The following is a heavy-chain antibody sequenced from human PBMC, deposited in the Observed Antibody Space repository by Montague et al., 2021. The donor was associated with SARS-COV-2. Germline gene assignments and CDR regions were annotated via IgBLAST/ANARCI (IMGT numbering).Heavy chain of an antibody. CDR3: AKGLPLSVTGSHSLDV. J-gene: IGHJ6*02. CDR2: ISWNSADI. V-gene: IGHV3-9*01. Sequence: SLRLSCAASGFVFDDFAMHWVRQVPGKGLEWVSGISWNSADIGYADSVKGRFTISRDNAKNFLSLQMNSLRTEDTALYYCAKGLPLSVTGSHSLDVRGQGTTVTVSS. CDR1: GFVFDDFA. D-gene: IGHD6-19*01.